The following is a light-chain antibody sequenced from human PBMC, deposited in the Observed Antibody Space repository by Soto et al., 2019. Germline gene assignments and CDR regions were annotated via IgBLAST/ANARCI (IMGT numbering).Light chain of an antibody. J-gene: IGKJ2*01. Sequence: EIVLTQSPGTLSLSPGERGTLSCRASQSISSSYLAWYQQKPGQAPRLLIYGASSRAAGIPDRFSGSGSGTDFTLTISRLEAEDFAVYYCQQYSSSPYTFGQGTKLEIK. CDR1: QSISSSY. CDR3: QQYSSSPYT. V-gene: IGKV3-20*01. CDR2: GAS.